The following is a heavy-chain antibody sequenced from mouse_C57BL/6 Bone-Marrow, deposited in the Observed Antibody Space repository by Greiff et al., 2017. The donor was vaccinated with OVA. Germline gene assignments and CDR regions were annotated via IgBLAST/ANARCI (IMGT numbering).Heavy chain of an antibody. D-gene: IGHD1-1*01. CDR3: ATYYGSRDWYFDV. V-gene: IGHV1-53*01. CDR2: INPSNGGT. CDR1: GYTFTSYW. J-gene: IGHJ1*03. Sequence: QVQLQQPGTELVKPGASVKLSCKASGYTFTSYWMHWVKQRPGQGLEWIGNINPSNGGTNYNEKFKSKATLTADKSSSTAYMQLSSLTSEDSAVYFCATYYGSRDWYFDVWGTGTTVTVSS.